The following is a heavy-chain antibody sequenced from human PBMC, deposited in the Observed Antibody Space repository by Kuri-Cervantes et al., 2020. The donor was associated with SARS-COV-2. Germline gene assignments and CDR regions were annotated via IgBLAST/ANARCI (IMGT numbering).Heavy chain of an antibody. D-gene: IGHD2-2*01. CDR2: IKSKTDGGTT. Sequence: GGSLRLSCAASGFTFRNAWMNWVRQAPGKGLEWVGRIKSKTDGGTTDYAAPVKGRFTISRDDSKNTLYLQMNSLKTEDTAVYYCTTVVPAADYYYGMDVWGQGTTVTVSS. J-gene: IGHJ6*02. CDR3: TTVVPAADYYYGMDV. CDR1: GFTFRNAW. V-gene: IGHV3-15*07.